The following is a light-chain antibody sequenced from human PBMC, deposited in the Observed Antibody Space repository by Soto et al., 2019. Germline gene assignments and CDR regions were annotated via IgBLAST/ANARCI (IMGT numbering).Light chain of an antibody. CDR2: RAS. Sequence: DIELTQSPGTLSASLGDRATLTCRASQSIGSTLAWYQQKPGQAPKLLIYRASRMATGVPSRFSGSRSGTEFTLTISSLQPEDSAIYYCQQSYSGPLTFGGGTKVDIK. V-gene: IGKV1-39*01. CDR1: QSIGST. J-gene: IGKJ4*02. CDR3: QQSYSGPLT.